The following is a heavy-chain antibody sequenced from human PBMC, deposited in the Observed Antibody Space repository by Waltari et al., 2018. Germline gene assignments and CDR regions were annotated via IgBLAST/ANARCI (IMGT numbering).Heavy chain of an antibody. V-gene: IGHV3-30-3*01. CDR2: ISYDGSNK. CDR1: GGTLSSYT. J-gene: IGHJ4*02. D-gene: IGHD4-17*01. Sequence: QVQLVQSGAEVKKPGSSVKVSCKASGGTLSSYTVTWVRQAPGKGLEWVAVISYDGSNKYYADSVKGRFTISRDNSKNTLYLQMNSLRAEDTAVYYCARELVGDYVGYWGQGTLVTVSS. CDR3: ARELVGDYVGY.